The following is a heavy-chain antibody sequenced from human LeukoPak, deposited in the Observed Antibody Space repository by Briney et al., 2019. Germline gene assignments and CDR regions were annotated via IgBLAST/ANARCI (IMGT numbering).Heavy chain of an antibody. Sequence: ASVKVSCKASGYTFTSYGISWVRQAPGQGLEWIGWISAYNGNTNYAQKLQGRVTMTTDTSTSTAYMELRGLRSDDTAVYYCARDRNDITMVRGVRDAFDIWGQGTMVTVSS. CDR3: ARDRNDITMVRGVRDAFDI. CDR2: ISAYNGNT. D-gene: IGHD3-10*01. J-gene: IGHJ3*02. V-gene: IGHV1-18*01. CDR1: GYTFTSYG.